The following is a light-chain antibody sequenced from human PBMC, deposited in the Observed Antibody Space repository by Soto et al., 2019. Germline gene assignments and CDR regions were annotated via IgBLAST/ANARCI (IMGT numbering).Light chain of an antibody. V-gene: IGLV1-47*01. CDR3: AAWDDTLATLV. CDR1: SSNVGRNF. CDR2: NND. J-gene: IGLJ3*02. Sequence: QSVLTHPSSASGTPGQRVSISCSGTSSNVGRNFVYWYQQLPGSAPRLLIQNNDQRPSGVPDRFSGSKSGTSASLAVRGLQSEDEGLYHCAAWDDTLATLVFGGGTQLTVL.